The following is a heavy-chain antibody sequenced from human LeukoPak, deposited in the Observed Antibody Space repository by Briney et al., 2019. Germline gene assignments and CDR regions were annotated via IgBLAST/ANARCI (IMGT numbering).Heavy chain of an antibody. Sequence: SETLSLTCTVSGGSISSYYWSWIRQPAGKGLEWIGRIYTSRSTNYNPSLKSRVTMSVDTSKNQFSLKLSSVTAADTAVYYCARDGDSSGWNPYFDYWGQGTLVTVSS. CDR2: IYTSRST. CDR1: GGSISSYY. CDR3: ARDGDSSGWNPYFDY. J-gene: IGHJ4*02. D-gene: IGHD6-19*01. V-gene: IGHV4-4*07.